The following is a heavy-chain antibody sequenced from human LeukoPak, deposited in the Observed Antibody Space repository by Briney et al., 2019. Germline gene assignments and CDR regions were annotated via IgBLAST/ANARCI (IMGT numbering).Heavy chain of an antibody. CDR3: ARDGCDY. V-gene: IGHV3-23*01. D-gene: IGHD6-19*01. J-gene: IGHJ4*02. CDR1: GFTFSSYT. CDR2: ITTSDGNT. Sequence: PGGSLRLSCAASGFTFSSYTMSWVRQAPGKGLEWVSTITTSDGNTYYADSVKGRFTVSRDNSKNTLFLQMNSLRAEDTAVYYCARDGCDYWGQGTLVTVSS.